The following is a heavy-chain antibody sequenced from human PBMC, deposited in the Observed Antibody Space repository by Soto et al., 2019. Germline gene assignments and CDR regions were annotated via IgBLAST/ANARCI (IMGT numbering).Heavy chain of an antibody. V-gene: IGHV3-11*06. CDR1: GFTFSDYF. J-gene: IGHJ3*01. Sequence: QVQLVESGGGLVKPGGSLRLSCAASGFTFSDYFMAWIRQAPGKGLEWIAYISRNSRYTNFADSVRGRFTISRDNAKNSLYLKINDLSAEDSAFYYCATNYQEPSDDAFDVWGKGTMVTVSS. D-gene: IGHD2-2*01. CDR3: ATNYQEPSDDAFDV. CDR2: ISRNSRYT.